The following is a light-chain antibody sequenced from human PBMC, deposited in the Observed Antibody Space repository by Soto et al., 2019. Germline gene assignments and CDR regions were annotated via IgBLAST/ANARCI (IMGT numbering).Light chain of an antibody. V-gene: IGLV1-40*01. CDR3: QSYDSSLSGSSV. CDR2: GNS. CDR1: SYNIGAGYD. J-gene: IGLJ1*01. Sequence: QSVLTQQPSVSGAPGQRVTISCTGSSYNIGAGYDVHWYQQLPGTAPKLLIYGNSNRPSGVPDRFSGSKSGTSASLAITGLQSEDEADYYCQSYDSSLSGSSVFGTGTKLTVL.